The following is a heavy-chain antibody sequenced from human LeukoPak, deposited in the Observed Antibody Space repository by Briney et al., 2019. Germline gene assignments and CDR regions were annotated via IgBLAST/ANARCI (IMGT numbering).Heavy chain of an antibody. CDR1: GFTFSSYS. D-gene: IGHD1-1*01. CDR2: SSSSSSYI. V-gene: IGHV3-21*01. Sequence: GGSLRLSCAASGFTFSSYSMNWVRQAPGKGLEWVSSSSSSSSYIYYADSVKGRFTISRDNAKNSLYLQMNSLRAEDTAVYYCAGGFTGTFTDYWGQGTLVTVSS. J-gene: IGHJ4*02. CDR3: AGGFTGTFTDY.